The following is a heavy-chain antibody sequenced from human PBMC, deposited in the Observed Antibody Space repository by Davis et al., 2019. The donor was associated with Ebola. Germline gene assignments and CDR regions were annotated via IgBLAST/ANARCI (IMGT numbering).Heavy chain of an antibody. CDR3: ARDWGIPGTPMDV. V-gene: IGHV1-3*01. D-gene: IGHD3-16*01. Sequence: ASVKVSCKASGYTFSHHAMHWVRQAPGQRLEWMGWIIAGNGNTKYSQNFQHRVTFTRDTSASTAYMELSSLTSEDTAVYYCARDWGIPGTPMDVWGQGTTVTVSS. J-gene: IGHJ6*02. CDR1: GYTFSHHA. CDR2: IIAGNGNT.